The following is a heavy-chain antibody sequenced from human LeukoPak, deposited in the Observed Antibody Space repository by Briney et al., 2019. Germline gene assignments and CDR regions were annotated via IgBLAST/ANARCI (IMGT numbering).Heavy chain of an antibody. Sequence: AGGSLRLSCAASGFTFSSYWMHWVRQAPGKGLVWVSRINSDGSSTSYADSVKGRFTISRDNAKNTLYLQMNSLRAEDTAVYYCAREVYSGSYLDYWGQGTLVTVS. V-gene: IGHV3-74*01. CDR3: AREVYSGSYLDY. CDR2: INSDGSST. J-gene: IGHJ4*02. CDR1: GFTFSSYW. D-gene: IGHD1-26*01.